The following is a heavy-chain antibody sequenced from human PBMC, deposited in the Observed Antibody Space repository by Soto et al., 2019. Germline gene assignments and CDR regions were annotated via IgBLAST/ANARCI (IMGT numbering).Heavy chain of an antibody. Sequence: VGSLRLSCAASGFNFKAYGMHWVRQAPGKGLEWVAVISFDGSKEYYADSVKGRFTISRDNSKNTLFLQVNSLRPEDTAVYYCAKGSSSVYYYYYGLDVWGQGTTVTVSS. CDR3: AKGSSSVYYYYYGLDV. CDR2: ISFDGSKE. J-gene: IGHJ6*02. V-gene: IGHV3-30*18. D-gene: IGHD6-6*01. CDR1: GFNFKAYG.